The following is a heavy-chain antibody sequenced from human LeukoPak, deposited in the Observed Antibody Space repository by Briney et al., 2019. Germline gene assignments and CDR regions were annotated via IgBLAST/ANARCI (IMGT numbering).Heavy chain of an antibody. J-gene: IGHJ4*02. V-gene: IGHV3-9*03. D-gene: IGHD3-10*01. Sequence: PGGSLRLSCAASGFTFDDYAMHWVRQAPGKGLEWVSGISWNSGSIGYADSVKGRFTISRDNAKNSLYLQMNSLRAEDMALYYCAKDADGSGSYFDYWGQGTLVTVSS. CDR3: AKDADGSGSYFDY. CDR2: ISWNSGSI. CDR1: GFTFDDYA.